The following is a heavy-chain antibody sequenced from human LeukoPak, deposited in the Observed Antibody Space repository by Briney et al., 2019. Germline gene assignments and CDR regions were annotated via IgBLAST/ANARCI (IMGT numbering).Heavy chain of an antibody. V-gene: IGHV3-48*03. J-gene: IGHJ4*02. Sequence: GGSLRLSCAASGFAFRSVDMNWGGRAPGKGLEWSSYISSGGTSIYYAASVKGRFTISRDNSKNTLYLQMNSLRAEDTAVYYCAKARSSTVTTSFDYWGQGTLVTVSS. CDR1: GFAFRSVD. D-gene: IGHD4-17*01. CDR2: ISSGGTSI. CDR3: AKARSSTVTTSFDY.